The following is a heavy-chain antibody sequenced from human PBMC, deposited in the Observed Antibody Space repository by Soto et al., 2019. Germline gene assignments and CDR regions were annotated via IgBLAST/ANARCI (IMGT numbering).Heavy chain of an antibody. CDR2: INPNSGGT. D-gene: IGHD3-3*01. V-gene: IGHV1-2*04. CDR1: GYTFTGYY. CDR3: ARGIGERITIFGVVITAFDY. J-gene: IGHJ4*02. Sequence: ASVKVSCKASGYTFTGYYMHWVRQAPGQGLEWMGWINPNSGGTNYAQKFQGWVTMTRDTSISTAYMELSRLRSDDTAVYYCARGIGERITIFGVVITAFDYWGQGTLVIVSS.